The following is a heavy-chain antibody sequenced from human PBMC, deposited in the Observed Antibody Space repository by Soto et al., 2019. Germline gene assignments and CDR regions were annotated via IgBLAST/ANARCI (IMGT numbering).Heavy chain of an antibody. J-gene: IGHJ4*02. CDR3: ARDRGEMAIPADS. D-gene: IGHD2-21*01. CDR2: ISTYNGNT. Sequence: ATLNVSCKASGYTLTSCGISWVRQSSGQGLEWMGWISTYNGNTNYAQKLQGRVTITTDTSTSTAYMELRSLRSDDTAVHYCARDRGEMAIPADSWGQGTLVTVSS. CDR1: GYTLTSCG. V-gene: IGHV1-18*01.